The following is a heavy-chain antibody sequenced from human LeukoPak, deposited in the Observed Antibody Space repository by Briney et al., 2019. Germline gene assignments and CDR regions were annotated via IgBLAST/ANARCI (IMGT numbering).Heavy chain of an antibody. V-gene: IGHV3-33*01. CDR2: IWYDGSNK. D-gene: IGHD3-3*01. CDR1: GFTFSSYG. CDR3: ARETYYDFWSGYHAYPPLDY. Sequence: PGGSLRLSCAASGFTFSSYGMHWVRQAPGKGLEWVAVIWYDGSNKYYADSVKGRFTISRDNSKNTLYLQMNSLRAEDTAVYYCARETYYDFWSGYHAYPPLDYWGQGTLVTVSS. J-gene: IGHJ4*02.